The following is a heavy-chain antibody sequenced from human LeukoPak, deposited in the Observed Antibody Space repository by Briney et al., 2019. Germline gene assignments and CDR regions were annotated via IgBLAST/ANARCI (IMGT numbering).Heavy chain of an antibody. J-gene: IGHJ4*02. V-gene: IGHV3-9*01. CDR1: GFTFDDYA. CDR3: ARDPYDFWSGYPLPFDY. D-gene: IGHD3-3*01. Sequence: PGGSLRLSCAASGFTFDDYAMHWVRQAPGKGLEWVSGISWNSGSIGYADSVKGRFTISRDNAKNSLYLQMNSLRAEDTAVYYCARDPYDFWSGYPLPFDYWGQGTLVTVSS. CDR2: ISWNSGSI.